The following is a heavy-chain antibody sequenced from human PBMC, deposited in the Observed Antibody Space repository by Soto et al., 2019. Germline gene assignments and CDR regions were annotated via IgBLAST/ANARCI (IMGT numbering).Heavy chain of an antibody. J-gene: IGHJ4*02. V-gene: IGHV5-51*01. Sequence: GESLKISCKASGYSFTSYWIGWVRQMPGKGLEWMGIIYPGDSDTRYSPSFQGQVTISADKSISTAYLQWSSLKASDTAMYYCARRGYYDSSGYYQYFDYWGQGTLVTVSS. CDR3: ARRGYYDSSGYYQYFDY. CDR1: GYSFTSYW. D-gene: IGHD3-22*01. CDR2: IYPGDSDT.